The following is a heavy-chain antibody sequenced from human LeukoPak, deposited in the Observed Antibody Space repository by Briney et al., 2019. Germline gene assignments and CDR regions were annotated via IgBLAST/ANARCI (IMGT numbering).Heavy chain of an antibody. CDR3: ARQVVPAAIAWSRIDP. Sequence: EASVKVSCKASGFTFTGYYMHWVRQAPGQGLEWMGWINPNSGGTNYAQKFQGRVTMTRDTSISTAYMELSRLRSDDTAVYYCARQVVPAAIAWSRIDPWGQGTLVTVSS. J-gene: IGHJ5*02. CDR2: INPNSGGT. D-gene: IGHD2-2*01. CDR1: GFTFTGYY. V-gene: IGHV1-2*02.